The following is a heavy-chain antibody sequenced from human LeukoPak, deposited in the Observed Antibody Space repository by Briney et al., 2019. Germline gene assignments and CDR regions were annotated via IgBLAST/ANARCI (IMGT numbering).Heavy chain of an antibody. CDR1: GYTFTTYG. Sequence: ASVKVSCKASGYTFTTYGISWVRQAPGHGLEWMGWISTYNDNTVYEQKLQGRVTMTTDTSTSTAYMELRSLTSDDTAVYYCARVFSDTAMPNFDYWGQGTLVTVSS. CDR3: ARVFSDTAMPNFDY. V-gene: IGHV1-18*01. J-gene: IGHJ4*02. D-gene: IGHD5-18*01. CDR2: ISTYNDNT.